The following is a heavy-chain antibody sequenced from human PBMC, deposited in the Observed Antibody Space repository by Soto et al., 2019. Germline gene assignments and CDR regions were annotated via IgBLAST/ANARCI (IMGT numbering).Heavy chain of an antibody. CDR2: ISSSSSYI. Sequence: PGGSLRLSCAASGFTFSSYSMNWVRQAPGKGLEWVSSISSSSSYIYYADSVKGRFTISRDNAKNSLYLQMNSLRAEDTAVYYCARDHYYGSGSYYNYYYYGMDVWGQGTTVTVSS. J-gene: IGHJ6*02. CDR3: ARDHYYGSGSYYNYYYYGMDV. D-gene: IGHD3-10*01. V-gene: IGHV3-21*01. CDR1: GFTFSSYS.